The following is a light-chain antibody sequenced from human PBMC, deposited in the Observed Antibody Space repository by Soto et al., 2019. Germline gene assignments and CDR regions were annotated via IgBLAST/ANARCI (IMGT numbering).Light chain of an antibody. V-gene: IGKV1-5*01. Sequence: DIQMTQSPPTLSASIGDRVTISCRASRNIHNWLAWYQQKPGKAPNLLIYDASTLESGVPSRISGSGSGTEFTLTISSLQPDDFATYYCQQYNSYWTFGQGTKVDIK. CDR3: QQYNSYWT. J-gene: IGKJ1*01. CDR1: RNIHNW. CDR2: DAS.